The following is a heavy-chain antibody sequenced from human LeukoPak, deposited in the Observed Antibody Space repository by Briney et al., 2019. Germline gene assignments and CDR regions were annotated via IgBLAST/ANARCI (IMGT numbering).Heavy chain of an antibody. CDR1: GFTFCSYA. V-gene: IGHV3-30-3*01. CDR2: ISYDGSNK. J-gene: IGHJ4*02. D-gene: IGHD3-3*01. Sequence: GGSLRLSCAASGFTFCSYAMHWVRQAPGKGLEWVAVISYDGSNKYYADSVKGRFTISRDNSKNTLYLQMNSLRAEDTAVYYCARDDLYDFWSGYYTVADYWGQGTLVTVSS. CDR3: ARDDLYDFWSGYYTVADY.